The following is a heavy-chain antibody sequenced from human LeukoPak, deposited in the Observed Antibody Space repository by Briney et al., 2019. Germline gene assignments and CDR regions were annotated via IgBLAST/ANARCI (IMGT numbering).Heavy chain of an antibody. Sequence: PGGSLRLSCAASGFTFSSCNMNWVRQAPGKGLEWVSYISSGSTTIYYADSVKGRFTISRDNAKNSLYLQMNSLRAEDTAVYYCARERRHYDFWSGLNDAFDMWGQGTMVTVSS. CDR1: GFTFSSCN. CDR2: ISSGSTTI. V-gene: IGHV3-48*01. CDR3: ARERRHYDFWSGLNDAFDM. D-gene: IGHD3-3*01. J-gene: IGHJ3*02.